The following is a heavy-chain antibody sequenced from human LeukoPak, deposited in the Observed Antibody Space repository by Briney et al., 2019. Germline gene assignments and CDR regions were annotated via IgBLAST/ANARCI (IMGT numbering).Heavy chain of an antibody. D-gene: IGHD1-26*01. Sequence: SETLSLTCAVYGGSFSGYYWSWIRQPPGKGLEWIGEINRSGSTNYNPSLKSRVTISVDTSKNQFSLKLGSVTAADTAGYYCARDQSVGAYFDYWGQGTLVTVSS. J-gene: IGHJ4*02. CDR3: ARDQSVGAYFDY. V-gene: IGHV4-34*01. CDR1: GGSFSGYY. CDR2: INRSGST.